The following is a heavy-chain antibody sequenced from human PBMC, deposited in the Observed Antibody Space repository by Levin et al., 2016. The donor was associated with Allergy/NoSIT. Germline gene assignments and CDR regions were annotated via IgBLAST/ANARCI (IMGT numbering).Heavy chain of an antibody. CDR3: ARAVVPAAIGWFDP. Sequence: WIRQLPGKGLEWIGYIYYSGSTNYNPSLKSRVTISVDTSKNQFSLKLSSVTAADTAVYYCARAVVPAAIGWFDPWGQGTLVTVSS. CDR2: IYYSGST. J-gene: IGHJ5*02. D-gene: IGHD2-2*02. V-gene: IGHV4-59*01.